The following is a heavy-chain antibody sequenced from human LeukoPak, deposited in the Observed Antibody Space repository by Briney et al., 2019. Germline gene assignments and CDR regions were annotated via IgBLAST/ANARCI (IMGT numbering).Heavy chain of an antibody. Sequence: PSGTLSLTCAVSGGSISSSNWWSWVRQPPGKGLEWIGEIYHSGSTNYNPSLKSRVTISVDKSKNQFSLKLSSVTAADTAVYYCARDLRFLSHYYYGMDVWGQGTTVTVSS. CDR2: IYHSGST. D-gene: IGHD3-3*01. CDR1: GGSISSSNW. J-gene: IGHJ6*02. V-gene: IGHV4-4*02. CDR3: ARDLRFLSHYYYGMDV.